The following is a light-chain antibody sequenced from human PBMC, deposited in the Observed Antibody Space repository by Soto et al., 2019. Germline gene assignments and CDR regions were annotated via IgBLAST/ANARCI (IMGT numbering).Light chain of an antibody. Sequence: QSVLTHPPSVSGAPGQRVTLSCTGNTSNLGAGYDVHWYQQLPGAAPKLVIVGNRNRPSGVPERFSGSKSGTSPSLAITGLQAEDEADYYCQAYDYLLTASVFGGGTKLTVL. J-gene: IGLJ3*02. V-gene: IGLV1-40*01. CDR3: QAYDYLLTASV. CDR1: TSNLGAGYD. CDR2: GNR.